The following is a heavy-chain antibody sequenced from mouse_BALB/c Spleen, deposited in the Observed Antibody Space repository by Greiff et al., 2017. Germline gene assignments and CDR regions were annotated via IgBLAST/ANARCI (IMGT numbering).Heavy chain of an antibody. D-gene: IGHD1-1*01. CDR1: GFSLTSYG. J-gene: IGHJ4*01. Sequence: QVQLQESGPGLVAPSQSLSITCTVSGFSLTSYGVHWVRQPPGKGLEWLGVIWAGGSTNYNSALMSRLSISKDNSKSQVFLKMNSLQTDDTAMYYCARSQFITTVPYAMDYWGQGTSVTVSS. V-gene: IGHV2-9*02. CDR3: ARSQFITTVPYAMDY. CDR2: IWAGGST.